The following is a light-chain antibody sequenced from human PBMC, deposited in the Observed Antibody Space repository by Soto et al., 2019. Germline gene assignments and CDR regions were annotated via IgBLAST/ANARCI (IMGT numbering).Light chain of an antibody. Sequence: EIVMTQSTATLSLSHEYRVTLSWRASQNVRSNIAWYQQKPGQAPSLLIFGAITRATGIPARFSGSGSGTDFTLTISSLEPEDFAVYDCQQRSNWPSITFGQGTRLEIK. CDR2: GAI. J-gene: IGKJ5*01. CDR1: QNVRSN. CDR3: QQRSNWPSIT. V-gene: IGKV3-11*01.